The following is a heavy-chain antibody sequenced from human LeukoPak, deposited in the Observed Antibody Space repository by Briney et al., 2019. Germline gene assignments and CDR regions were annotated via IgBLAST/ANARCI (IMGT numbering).Heavy chain of an antibody. CDR3: ARDRGIVSTTTQYYFDY. V-gene: IGHV3-11*01. CDR1: GFTFSDYY. D-gene: IGHD5/OR15-5a*01. CDR2: ITNSGTTM. Sequence: PGGSLRLSCAASGFTFSDYYMSWIRQAPGKGLEWVSYITNSGTTMYYADSVKGRFTISRDNAKNSLYLQMNSLRAEDTAVYYCARDRGIVSTTTQYYFDYWGQGTLVTVSS. J-gene: IGHJ4*02.